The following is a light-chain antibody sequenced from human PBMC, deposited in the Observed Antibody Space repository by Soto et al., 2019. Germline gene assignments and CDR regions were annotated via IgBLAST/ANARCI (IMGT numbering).Light chain of an antibody. V-gene: IGKV3-15*01. J-gene: IGKJ1*01. Sequence: EIVMTQSPATLSVSPGERATLSCRASQSVSSNLAWYQQTPGQAPRLLIYGASTRATGIPARFSGSGSGTEFTLTISSLQSEDFAVYYCQQYNNWPPRTFGQGTKV. CDR3: QQYNNWPPRT. CDR2: GAS. CDR1: QSVSSN.